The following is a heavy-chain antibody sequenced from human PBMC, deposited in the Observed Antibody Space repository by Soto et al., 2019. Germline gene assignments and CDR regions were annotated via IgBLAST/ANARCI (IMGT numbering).Heavy chain of an antibody. CDR2: IWYDGSNK. V-gene: IGHV3-33*01. D-gene: IGHD1-26*01. Sequence: QVHLVESGGGVVQPGRSLRLSCEASGFTFSSYGMHWVRQAPGKGLEWVAVIWYDGSNKYYADSVKGRFTISRDNSKNTLYLQMNRLRAEDTAVYYCARDRGSYSPDYWGQGTPVTVSS. CDR3: ARDRGSYSPDY. J-gene: IGHJ4*02. CDR1: GFTFSSYG.